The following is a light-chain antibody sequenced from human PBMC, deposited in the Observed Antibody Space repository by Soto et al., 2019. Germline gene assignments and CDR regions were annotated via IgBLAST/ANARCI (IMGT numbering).Light chain of an antibody. Sequence: DIQITQSPSTLSATLGDTVTFTCRSSQIFICLLSLYHQKPGEAPKLLIYEASALPRGVPSRSSGSGSGTKFTLTIASRQPDDFATYYCQQYETFSGTFG. V-gene: IGKV1-5*01. CDR2: EAS. J-gene: IGKJ2*01. CDR1: QIFICL. CDR3: QQYETFSGT.